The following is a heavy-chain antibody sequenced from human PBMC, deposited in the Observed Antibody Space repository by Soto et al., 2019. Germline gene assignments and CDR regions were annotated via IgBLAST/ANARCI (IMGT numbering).Heavy chain of an antibody. CDR1: GYTFTSYD. D-gene: IGHD6-6*01. Sequence: GASVKVSCKASGYTFTSYDINWVRQATGQGLEWMGWMNPNSGNTGYAQKFQGRVTMTRNTSISTAYMELSSLGSEDTAVYYCARRSTEYSSLDYWGQGTLVTVSS. V-gene: IGHV1-8*01. J-gene: IGHJ4*02. CDR3: ARRSTEYSSLDY. CDR2: MNPNSGNT.